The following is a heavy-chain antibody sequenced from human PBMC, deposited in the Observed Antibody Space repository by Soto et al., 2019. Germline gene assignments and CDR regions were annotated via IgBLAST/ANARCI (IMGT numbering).Heavy chain of an antibody. CDR1: GFSLSSTRMA. CDR2: IYWDDDK. V-gene: IGHV2-5*02. D-gene: IGHD6-19*01. CDR3: AHIVVAGLGYYFDY. Sequence: QITLKESGPTLVKPTQTLTLTCTFSGFSLSSTRMAVGWIRQPPGKALEWLALIYWDDDKRYSPFLKSRLTITKDPSKNQVVLTMSNMDPVDTASYYCAHIVVAGLGYYFDYWGQGTLVTVSS. J-gene: IGHJ4*02.